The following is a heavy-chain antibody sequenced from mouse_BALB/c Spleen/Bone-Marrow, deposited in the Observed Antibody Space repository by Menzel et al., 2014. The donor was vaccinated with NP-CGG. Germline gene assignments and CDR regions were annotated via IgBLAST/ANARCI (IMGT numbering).Heavy chain of an antibody. CDR2: INPGSGGT. V-gene: IGHV1-54*01. CDR1: GYAFTNYV. CDR3: AREWTAYATSY. D-gene: IGHD3-2*02. J-gene: IGHJ2*01. Sequence: QVQLQQSGAELVRPGTLVKVSCKASGYAFTNYVIEWVKQRPGQGLEWIGVINPGSGGTKYNEKFKGKATLTADKSSSTAYMRLSTLTSDAAAVCFCAREWTAYATSYWGQGTPLTVSS.